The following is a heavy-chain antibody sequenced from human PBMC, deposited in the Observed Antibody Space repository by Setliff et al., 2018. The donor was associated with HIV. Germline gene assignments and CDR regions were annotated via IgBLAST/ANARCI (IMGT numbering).Heavy chain of an antibody. CDR1: GFTFSSYA. CDR2: ISSNGGST. V-gene: IGHV3-64*04. CDR3: ARGPTTVTNYYYYYMDV. D-gene: IGHD4-17*01. J-gene: IGHJ6*03. Sequence: PGGPLRLSCSASGFTFSSYAMHWVRQAPGKGLEYVSAISSNGGSTYYADSVKGRFTISRDNDRNSLYLQMNGLRAEDTAVYYCARGPTTVTNYYYYYMDVWGKGTTVTVSS.